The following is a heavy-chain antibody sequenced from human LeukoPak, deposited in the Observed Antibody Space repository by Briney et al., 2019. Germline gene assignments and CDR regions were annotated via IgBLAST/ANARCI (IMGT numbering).Heavy chain of an antibody. CDR1: GGSIRSYY. Sequence: SETLSLTCTVSGGSIRSYYWSWIRRPPGKGLEWIGYIYYSGSTSYNPSLKSRVTISVDTSKNHFSLKLSSVTAADTAVYYCAREPGNTGHFDHWGQGTLVTVSS. D-gene: IGHD1-14*01. CDR3: AREPGNTGHFDH. J-gene: IGHJ4*02. CDR2: IYYSGST. V-gene: IGHV4-59*01.